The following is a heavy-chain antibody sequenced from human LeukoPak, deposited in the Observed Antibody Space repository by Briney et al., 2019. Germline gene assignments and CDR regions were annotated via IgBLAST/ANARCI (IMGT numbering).Heavy chain of an antibody. V-gene: IGHV4-59*01. CDR1: GGSISNYY. J-gene: IGHJ4*02. CDR2: FLYSGSTNY. D-gene: IGHD2-8*01. CDR3: ARGICTNGVCSFHPFDY. Sequence: PSETLSLTCNVSGGSISNYYWSWIRQPPGRGLEWIGYFLYSGSTNYNYNPSLKSRVTISVDTSKNQFSLKLTSVTAADTAIYYCARGICTNGVCSFHPFDYWGQGTLITVSS.